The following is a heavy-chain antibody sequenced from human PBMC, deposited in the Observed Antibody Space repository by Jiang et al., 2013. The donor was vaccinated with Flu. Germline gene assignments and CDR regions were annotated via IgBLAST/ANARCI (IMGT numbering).Heavy chain of an antibody. CDR2: IYHSGST. CDR3: AREPYCSGGSCYLRYYGMDV. D-gene: IGHD2-15*01. CDR1: GGSISSSNW. V-gene: IGHV4-4*02. J-gene: IGHJ6*02. Sequence: VKPSGTLSLTCAVSGGSISSSNWWSWVRQPPGKGLEWIGEIYHSGSTNYNPSLKSRVTISVDKSKNQFSLKLSSVTAADTAVYYCAREPYCSGGSCYLRYYGMDVWGQGTTVTVSS.